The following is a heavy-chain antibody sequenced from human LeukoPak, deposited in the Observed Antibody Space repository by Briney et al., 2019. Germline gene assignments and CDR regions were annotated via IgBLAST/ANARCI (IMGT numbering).Heavy chain of an antibody. Sequence: ASVKVSRKASGYTFTRYYMHWVRQAPGQGLEWMGWINPNSGGTNYAQKFQGRVTMTRDTSISTAYMELSRLRSDDTAVYYCARETGGNWFDPWGQGTLVTVCS. V-gene: IGHV1-2*02. CDR3: ARETGGNWFDP. CDR2: INPNSGGT. CDR1: GYTFTRYY. J-gene: IGHJ5*02. D-gene: IGHD3-10*01.